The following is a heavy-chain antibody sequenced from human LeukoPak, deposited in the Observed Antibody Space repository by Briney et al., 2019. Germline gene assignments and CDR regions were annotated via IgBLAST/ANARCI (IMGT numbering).Heavy chain of an antibody. Sequence: SETLSLTCAVSGGSINSETYYWAWIRQNPGKDLEWIGYIYRTGITYPNPSLKSRVSMSIDTSKSQFSLKLTSVTAADTAVYFCARASWTDFFLDYWGQGTLLSVSS. CDR2: IYRTGIT. CDR3: ARASWTDFFLDY. V-gene: IGHV4-31*11. D-gene: IGHD3-3*01. J-gene: IGHJ4*02. CDR1: GGSINSETYY.